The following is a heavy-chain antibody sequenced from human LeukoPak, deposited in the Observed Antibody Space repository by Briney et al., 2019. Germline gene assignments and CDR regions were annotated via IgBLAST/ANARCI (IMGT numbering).Heavy chain of an antibody. D-gene: IGHD7-27*01. Sequence: GGSLRLSCAASGFTFSTYTMYWVRHPPGKRLEWVSIICNNGGGIHYADSVKGRFTISRDNFKNALYLQMYSLRVEDTAVYYCAIDPNWGTHSWGQGVLVTVSS. CDR1: GFTFSTYT. J-gene: IGHJ4*02. CDR2: ICNNGGGI. CDR3: AIDPNWGTHS. V-gene: IGHV3-23*01.